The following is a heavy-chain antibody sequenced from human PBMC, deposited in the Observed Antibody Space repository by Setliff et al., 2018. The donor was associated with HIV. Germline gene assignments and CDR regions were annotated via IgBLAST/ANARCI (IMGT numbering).Heavy chain of an antibody. V-gene: IGHV1-69*13. Sequence: SVKVSCKAPGGTFSGYAFCWVRQAPGQGFEWMGGSIPVFGTVNYAQKFLGRATITADESTNTSYMELTSLRSEDTAVYFCARDSHCSGPSCYSGGQFFDYWGQGTLVTVSS. D-gene: IGHD2-15*01. CDR2: SIPVFGTV. CDR1: GGTFSGYA. CDR3: ARDSHCSGPSCYSGGQFFDY. J-gene: IGHJ4*02.